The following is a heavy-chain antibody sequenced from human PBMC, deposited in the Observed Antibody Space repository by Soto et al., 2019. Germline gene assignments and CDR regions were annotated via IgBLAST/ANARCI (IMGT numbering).Heavy chain of an antibody. V-gene: IGHV1-69*06. Sequence: SVKVSCKASGGTFSSYAISWVRQAPGQGLEWMGGIIPIFGTANYAQKFQGRVTITADKSTSTAYMELSSLRSEDTAVYYCARGHCGGCEKPPRYGMEVWGRGATVPVSS. CDR3: ARGHCGGCEKPPRYGMEV. D-gene: IGHD6-19*01. J-gene: IGHJ6*02. CDR1: GGTFSSYA. CDR2: IIPIFGTA.